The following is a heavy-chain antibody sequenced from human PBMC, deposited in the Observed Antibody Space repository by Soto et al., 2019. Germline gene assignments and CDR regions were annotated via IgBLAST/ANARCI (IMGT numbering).Heavy chain of an antibody. CDR1: GFTFSNYW. V-gene: IGHV3-7*01. CDR3: VRDRRVEIVAVAAASSRLDG. CDR2: IKQDGSGR. D-gene: IGHD2-2*01. J-gene: IGHJ6*02. Sequence: GGSLRLSCAASGFTFSNYWMNWVRQAPGKGLEWVSRIKQDGSGRDYVDSVKGRFTISRDNAKNSLYLQMNSLRAEDRAVYYCVRDRRVEIVAVAAASSRLDGWGQGTPVTVSS.